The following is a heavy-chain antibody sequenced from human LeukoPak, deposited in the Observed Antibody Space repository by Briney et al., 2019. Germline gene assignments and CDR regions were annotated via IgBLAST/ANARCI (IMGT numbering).Heavy chain of an antibody. CDR2: ISYDGSNK. Sequence: PGGSLRLSCAASGFTFSSYAMHWVRQAPGKGLEWVAVISYDGSNKYYAECVKGRVTISRDNSKNTLYLQMNSLRAEDTAVYYCARDPARDYYGAESLDYWGQGTLVTVSS. J-gene: IGHJ4*02. CDR3: ARDPARDYYGAESLDY. CDR1: GFTFSSYA. V-gene: IGHV3-30*04. D-gene: IGHD3-10*01.